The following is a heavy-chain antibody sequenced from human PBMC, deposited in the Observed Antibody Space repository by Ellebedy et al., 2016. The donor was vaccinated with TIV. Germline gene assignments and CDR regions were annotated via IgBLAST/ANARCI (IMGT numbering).Heavy chain of an antibody. D-gene: IGHD5-12*01. Sequence: ASVKVSCKASGFTFTSFGISWVRQAPGQGLEWMGWISVYNGKTNYAQKLQGRVTMTTDTSTNTAYMELRSLRYDDTAVYYCARVGWGYSGGEDNWGQGTMLTVSS. J-gene: IGHJ3*01. CDR1: GFTFTSFG. V-gene: IGHV1-18*04. CDR2: ISVYNGKT. CDR3: ARVGWGYSGGEDN.